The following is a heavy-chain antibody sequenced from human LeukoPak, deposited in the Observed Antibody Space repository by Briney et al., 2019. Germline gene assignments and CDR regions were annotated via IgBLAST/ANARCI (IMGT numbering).Heavy chain of an antibody. Sequence: SETLSLTCTVSGGFISSYYWSWIRQPPGKGLEWIGYIYYSGSTYYNPSLKSRVTISVDTSKNQFSLKLSSVTAADTAVYYCARDYGGNFDYWGQGTLVTVSS. CDR3: ARDYGGNFDY. V-gene: IGHV4-59*12. CDR2: IYYSGST. D-gene: IGHD4-23*01. CDR1: GGFISSYY. J-gene: IGHJ4*02.